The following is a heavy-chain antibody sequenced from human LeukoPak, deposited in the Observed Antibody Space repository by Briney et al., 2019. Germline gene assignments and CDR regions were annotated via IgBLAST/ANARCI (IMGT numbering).Heavy chain of an antibody. Sequence: GGSLRLSCAASGFTFSNYAMSWVRQAQGKGLEWVSVSYSGGGTYYADSVKGRFTISRDNSKNTLYLQMNSLRAEDTAVYYCARSAWDYWGQGTLVTASS. CDR3: ARSAWDY. D-gene: IGHD6-25*01. J-gene: IGHJ4*02. CDR2: SYSGGGT. V-gene: IGHV3-53*01. CDR1: GFTFSNYA.